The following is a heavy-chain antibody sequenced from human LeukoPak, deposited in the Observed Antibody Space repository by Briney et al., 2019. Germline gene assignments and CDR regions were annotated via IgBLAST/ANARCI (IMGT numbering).Heavy chain of an antibody. Sequence: GGSLRLSCAASGFTFSSYGMHWVRQAPGKGLEWVAVIWYDGSNKYYADSVKGRFTISRDNSKNTLYLQMNSLRAEDTAVYYCARDGATTGTNCYYGMDVWGQGTTVTVSS. CDR3: ARDGATTGTNCYYGMDV. CDR2: IWYDGSNK. J-gene: IGHJ6*02. V-gene: IGHV3-33*01. CDR1: GFTFSSYG. D-gene: IGHD1-1*01.